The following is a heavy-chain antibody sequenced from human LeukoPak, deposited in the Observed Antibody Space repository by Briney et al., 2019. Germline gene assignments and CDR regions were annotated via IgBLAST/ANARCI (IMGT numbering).Heavy chain of an antibody. V-gene: IGHV3-23*01. Sequence: GGSLRLSCAASGFTFSSYAMSWARQAPGKGLEEVSVISGSGASTYYADSMKGRFTISRDNSKNTLYLQMNSLSAEDTAVYYCAKGSSGYYYDNWLDPWGQGTLVTVS. CDR1: GFTFSSYA. D-gene: IGHD3-22*01. CDR3: AKGSSGYYYDNWLDP. J-gene: IGHJ5*02. CDR2: ISGSGAST.